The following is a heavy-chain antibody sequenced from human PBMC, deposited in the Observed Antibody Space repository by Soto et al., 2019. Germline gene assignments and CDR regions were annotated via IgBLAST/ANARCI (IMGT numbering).Heavy chain of an antibody. CDR1: GFTFSSYG. CDR3: AKAMVVVTAISGGGGFEK. D-gene: IGHD2-21*02. V-gene: IGHV3-30*18. Sequence: PGGSLRLSCAASGFTFSSYGMHWVRQAPGKGLEWVAVISYDGSNKYCADSVKGRFTISRDNSKNTLYLQMNSLRAEDTAVYYCAKAMVVVTAISGGGGFEKWGQGTLVTVSS. CDR2: ISYDGSNK. J-gene: IGHJ3*02.